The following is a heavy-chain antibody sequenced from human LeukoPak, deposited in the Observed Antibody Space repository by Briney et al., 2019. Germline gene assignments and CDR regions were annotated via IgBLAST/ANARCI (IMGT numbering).Heavy chain of an antibody. CDR2: IKQDGSEK. CDR3: ARVPYYYGSGSYWYPYYYMDV. D-gene: IGHD3-10*01. V-gene: IGHV3-7*01. Sequence: GGSLRLSCAASGFTFSSYWMSWVRQAPGKGLEWVANIKQDGSEKYYVDSVKGRFTISRDNAKNSLYLQMNSLRAEDTAVYYCARVPYYYGSGSYWYPYYYMDVWGKGTTVTISS. CDR1: GFTFSSYW. J-gene: IGHJ6*03.